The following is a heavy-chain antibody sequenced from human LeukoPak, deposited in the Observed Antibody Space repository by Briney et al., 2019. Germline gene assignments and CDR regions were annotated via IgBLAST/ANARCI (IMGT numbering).Heavy chain of an antibody. Sequence: SETLSLTCTVSGGPISSHYWSWIRQPPGKGLEWIGYIYTSGSTNYNPSLKSRVTISVDTSKNQFSLKLSSVTAADAAVYYCARYGNQAMVLYYFDYWGQGTLVTVSS. CDR1: GGPISSHY. CDR3: ARYGNQAMVLYYFDY. V-gene: IGHV4-4*09. CDR2: IYTSGST. D-gene: IGHD5-18*01. J-gene: IGHJ4*02.